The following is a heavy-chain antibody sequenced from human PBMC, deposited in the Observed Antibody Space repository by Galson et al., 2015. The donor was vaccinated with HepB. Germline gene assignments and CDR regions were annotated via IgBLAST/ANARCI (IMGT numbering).Heavy chain of an antibody. D-gene: IGHD4-11*01. V-gene: IGHV3-20*04. Sequence: SLRLSCAASGFTFDDYGMSWVRQAPGKGLEWVSGINWNGASTGYADSVKGRFTVSRDNAKNSLYLQMNSLRAEDTALYYCVRDRPTVRGAFDIWGQGTMVTVSS. CDR2: INWNGAST. CDR3: VRDRPTVRGAFDI. J-gene: IGHJ3*02. CDR1: GFTFDDYG.